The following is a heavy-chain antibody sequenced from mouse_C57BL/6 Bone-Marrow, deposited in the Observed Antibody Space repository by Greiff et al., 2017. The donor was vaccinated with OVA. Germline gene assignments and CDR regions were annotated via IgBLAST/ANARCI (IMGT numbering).Heavy chain of an antibody. V-gene: IGHV2-4*01. CDR3: AKTGFITTVVATLDWYFDV. J-gene: IGHJ1*03. CDR2: IWRGGST. D-gene: IGHD1-1*01. CDR1: GFSLTSYG. Sequence: QVQLKQSGPGLVQPSQSLSITCTVSGFSLTSYGVHWVRQPPGKGLEWLGVIWRGGSTDYNAAFIPRLSISKDNSKSQVFFKMNSLQADDTAIYYCAKTGFITTVVATLDWYFDVWGTGTTVTVSS.